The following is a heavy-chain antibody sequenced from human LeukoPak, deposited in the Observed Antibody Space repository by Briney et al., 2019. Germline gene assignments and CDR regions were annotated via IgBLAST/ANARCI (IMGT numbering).Heavy chain of an antibody. CDR3: ARAVGTSRNFFDY. J-gene: IGHJ4*02. V-gene: IGHV4-34*01. CDR1: GGSFSGYY. Sequence: SETLSLTCAVYGGSFSGYYWSWIRQPPGKGLEWIGEINHSGSTNYNPSLTSRVTISVDTSKNQFSLNLSSVTAADTAMYYCARAVGTSRNFFDYWGQGTLVTVSS. CDR2: INHSGST. D-gene: IGHD4-23*01.